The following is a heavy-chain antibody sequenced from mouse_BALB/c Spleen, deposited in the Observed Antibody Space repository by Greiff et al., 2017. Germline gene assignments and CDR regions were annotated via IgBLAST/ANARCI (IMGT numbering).Heavy chain of an antibody. CDR1: GYTFTSYW. V-gene: IGHV1S81*02. Sequence: QVQLQQPGAELVKPGASVKLSCKASGYTFTSYWMHWVKQRPGQGLEWIGEINPSNGRTNYNEKFKSKATLTVDKSSSTAYMQLSSLTSEDSAVYYCARGGTNYFDYWGQGTSVTVSS. J-gene: IGHJ4*01. CDR3: ARGGTNYFDY. D-gene: IGHD2-1*01. CDR2: INPSNGRT.